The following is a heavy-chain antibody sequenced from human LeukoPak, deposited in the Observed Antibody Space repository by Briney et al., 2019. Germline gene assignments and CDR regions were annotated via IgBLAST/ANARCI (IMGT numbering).Heavy chain of an antibody. V-gene: IGHV4-34*01. CDR2: INHSGST. J-gene: IGHJ5*02. CDR3: ARNLLPYYWFDP. D-gene: IGHD1-1*01. CDR1: GGSFSGYY. Sequence: PSETLSLTCAVYGGSFSGYYWSWVRQPPGKGLEWIGEINHSGSTNYNPSLRSRVTISVDTSKNQFSLKLSSVTAADTAVYYCARNLLPYYWFDPWGQGTLVTVSS.